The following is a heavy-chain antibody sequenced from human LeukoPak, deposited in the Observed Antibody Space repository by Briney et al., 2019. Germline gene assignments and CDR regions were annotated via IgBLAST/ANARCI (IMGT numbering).Heavy chain of an antibody. J-gene: IGHJ4*02. V-gene: IGHV3-30*18. CDR1: GLTFSSYG. CDR3: AKDLYGYSASYPGDY. Sequence: PGGSLRLSCAASGLTFSSYGMHWVRQASGKGLEWVALISHDGSNKYYADSVKGRFTISRDNSKNTLYLQMNSLRAEDTAAYYCAKDLYGYSASYPGDYRGQGSLVTVSS. CDR2: ISHDGSNK. D-gene: IGHD1-26*01.